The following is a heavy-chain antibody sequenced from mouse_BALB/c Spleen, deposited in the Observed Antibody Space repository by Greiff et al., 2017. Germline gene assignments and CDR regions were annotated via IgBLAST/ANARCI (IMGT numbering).Heavy chain of an antibody. CDR2: ISTYYGNT. V-gene: IGHV1-67*01. CDR3: ARDGYDVRPLAY. D-gene: IGHD2-2*01. CDR1: GYTFTDYA. J-gene: IGHJ3*01. Sequence: QVQLQQSGPELVRPGVSVKISCKGSGYTFTDYAMHWVKQSHAKSLEWIGVISTYYGNTNYNQKFKGKATMTVDKSSSTAYMELARLTSEDSAIYYSARDGYDVRPLAYWGQGTLVTVSA.